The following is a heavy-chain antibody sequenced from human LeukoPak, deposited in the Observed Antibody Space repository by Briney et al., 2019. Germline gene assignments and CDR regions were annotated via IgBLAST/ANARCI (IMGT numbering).Heavy chain of an antibody. CDR1: GYTFTGYY. Sequence: ASVKVSCKASGYTFTGYYMHWVRQAPGQGLEWMERINPNSGGTNYAQKFQGRVTMTRDTSISTACMELSRLRSDDTAVYYCARVGYDSSGSFAYWGQGTLVTVSS. D-gene: IGHD3-22*01. CDR3: ARVGYDSSGSFAY. CDR2: INPNSGGT. V-gene: IGHV1-2*06. J-gene: IGHJ1*01.